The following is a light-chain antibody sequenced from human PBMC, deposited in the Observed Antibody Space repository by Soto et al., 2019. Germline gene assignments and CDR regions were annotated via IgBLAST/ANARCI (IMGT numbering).Light chain of an antibody. CDR3: LLFYGGVHI. V-gene: IGLV7-43*01. CDR2: KVN. J-gene: IGLJ1*01. Sequence: QAVVTQEPSLTVSPGGTVTLTCACSTGAVTSDYFPNWFQQKPGQAPRALIYKVNNRHSWTPARFSGSLLGGKAALTLSAVQPEDEADYYYLLFYGGVHIFGGGTKVTVL. CDR1: TGAVTSDYF.